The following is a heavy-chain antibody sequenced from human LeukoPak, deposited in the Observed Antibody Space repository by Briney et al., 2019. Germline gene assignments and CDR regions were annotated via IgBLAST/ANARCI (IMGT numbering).Heavy chain of an antibody. Sequence: GGSLRLSCAASGFIFSNYWMYWVRQAPGKGLVWVSHINSDGSSTIYADSVKGRFTISRDNAKNTLYLQMNSLRAEDTAVYYCARSGGTGFDYWGQGNMVTVSS. V-gene: IGHV3-74*01. CDR1: GFIFSNYW. CDR3: ARSGGTGFDY. D-gene: IGHD3-16*01. CDR2: INSDGSST. J-gene: IGHJ4*02.